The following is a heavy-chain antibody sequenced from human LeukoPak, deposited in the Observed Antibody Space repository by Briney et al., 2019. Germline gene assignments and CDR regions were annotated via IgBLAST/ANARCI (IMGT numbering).Heavy chain of an antibody. CDR2: ISCSGGST. Sequence: GGSLRLSCAASGFTFSSCAMSWVRQAPGKGLEWVSAISCSGGSTYYADSVKGRFTISRDNSKNPVYLQMNSLGVEDTAVYYCARGVGNSDFDYWGQGTLVTVSS. CDR3: ARGVGNSDFDY. D-gene: IGHD4-23*01. J-gene: IGHJ4*02. CDR1: GFTFSSCA. V-gene: IGHV3-23*01.